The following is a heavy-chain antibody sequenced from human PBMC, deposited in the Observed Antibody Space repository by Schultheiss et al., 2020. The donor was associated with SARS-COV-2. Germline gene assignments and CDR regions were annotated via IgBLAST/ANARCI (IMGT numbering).Heavy chain of an antibody. Sequence: GESLKISCAASGFTFSSYGMHWVRQAPGKGLEWVAVIWYDGSNKYYADSVKGRFTISRDNSKNTLYLQMNSLRAEDTAVYYCTRHTDYEVYWGQGTLVTVSS. D-gene: IGHD3-22*01. CDR1: GFTFSSYG. V-gene: IGHV3-33*01. J-gene: IGHJ4*02. CDR2: IWYDGSNK. CDR3: TRHTDYEVY.